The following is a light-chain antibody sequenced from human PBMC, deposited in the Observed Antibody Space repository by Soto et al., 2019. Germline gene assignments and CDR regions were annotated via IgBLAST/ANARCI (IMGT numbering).Light chain of an antibody. CDR1: SSDVGAYDY. Sequence: QSALTQPASVSGSPGQSITISCTGTSSDVGAYDYVSWYQQHPGDVPKLMIFDVSDRPSGVSNRFSGSKSGNKASLTISGLQAEDEADYYCSSFTTSTSYVFGTGTKLTVL. V-gene: IGLV2-14*03. J-gene: IGLJ1*01. CDR2: DVS. CDR3: SSFTTSTSYV.